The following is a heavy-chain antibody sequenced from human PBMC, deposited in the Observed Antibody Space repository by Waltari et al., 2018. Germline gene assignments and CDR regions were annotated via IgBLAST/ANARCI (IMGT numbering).Heavy chain of an antibody. CDR1: GASVTTTSYF. J-gene: IGHJ4*02. Sequence: QVQLQESGPRLVKPSETLSLTCSVSGASVTTTSYFWGWIRQSPGKGLAWIGSAYFRGNTYYNPSLRSRVSISIDESKNQFSLKLTSVTVADTSTYFCARRWGGRLGPANERPPFDLWGQGILVTVSS. CDR2: AYFRGNT. D-gene: IGHD2-15*01. V-gene: IGHV4-39*01. CDR3: ARRWGGRLGPANERPPFDL.